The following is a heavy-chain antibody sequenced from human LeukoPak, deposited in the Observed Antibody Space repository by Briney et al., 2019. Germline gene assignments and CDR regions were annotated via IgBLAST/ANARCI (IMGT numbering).Heavy chain of an antibody. J-gene: IGHJ4*02. D-gene: IGHD6-13*01. CDR2: ISADTGNT. CDR1: GYTFTSHG. CDR3: ARRRIGAAGRIIEY. V-gene: IGHV1-18*01. Sequence: GASVKVSCKASGYTFTSHGISWVRQAPGQGPEWMGWISADTGNTNYAQKFQGRVTITADESTNTAYMHLNSLTSDDTAVYYCARRRIGAAGRIIEYWGQGTLVTVSS.